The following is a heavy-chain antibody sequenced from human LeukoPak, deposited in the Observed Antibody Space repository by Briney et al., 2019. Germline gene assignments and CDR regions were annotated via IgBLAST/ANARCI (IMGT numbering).Heavy chain of an antibody. J-gene: IGHJ4*02. Sequence: PSETLSLTCAVYGGSFSGYYWSWIRQTPGKGLEWIGEINHSGSTNYNPSLKSRVTVSVDTSKNQFSLKLSSVTAADTAVYYCARHGLTKDYWGQGTLVTVYS. CDR1: GGSFSGYY. D-gene: IGHD3-9*01. CDR2: INHSGST. CDR3: ARHGLTKDY. V-gene: IGHV4-34*01.